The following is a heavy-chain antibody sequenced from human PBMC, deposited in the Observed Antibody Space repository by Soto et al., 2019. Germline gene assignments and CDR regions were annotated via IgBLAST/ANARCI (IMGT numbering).Heavy chain of an antibody. J-gene: IGHJ6*02. V-gene: IGHV1-18*01. CDR1: GYTFTSYG. D-gene: IGHD3-22*01. CDR2: ISAYNGNT. Sequence: ASVKVSCKASGYTFTSYGSSWVRQAPGQGLEWMGWISAYNGNTNYAQKLQGRVTMTTDTSTSTAYMELRSLRSDDTAVYYCILKSYSETLDVWGQGTTLTVSS. CDR3: ILKSYSETLDV.